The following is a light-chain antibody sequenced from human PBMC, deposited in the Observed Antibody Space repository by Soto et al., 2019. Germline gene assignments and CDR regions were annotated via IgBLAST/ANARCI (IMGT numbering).Light chain of an antibody. V-gene: IGKV3-20*01. CDR1: QSVSSSY. J-gene: IGKJ1*01. CDR2: AAS. CDR3: HQYGTSRT. Sequence: EIVLTQSPGTLSLSPGERATLSCRASQSVSSSYLAWYLQKPGQAPRLLIYAASSRATGIPDRLSGSGSGTDFTLTISRLEPEDFAVYYCHQYGTSRTFGQGTKVEIK.